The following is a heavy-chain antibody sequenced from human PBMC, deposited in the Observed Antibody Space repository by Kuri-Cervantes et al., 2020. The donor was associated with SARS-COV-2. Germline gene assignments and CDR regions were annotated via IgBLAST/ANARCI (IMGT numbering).Heavy chain of an antibody. V-gene: IGHV3-30-3*01. CDR3: ARDPDGWFGEPPDAFDI. CDR2: ISYDGSNK. CDR1: GFTFSSYA. D-gene: IGHD3-10*01. Sequence: GSLRLSCAASGFTFSSYAMHWVRQAPGKGLEWVAVISYDGSNKYYADSVKGRFTISRDNSKNTLYLQMNSLRAEDTAVYYCARDPDGWFGEPPDAFDIWGQGTMVTVSS. J-gene: IGHJ3*02.